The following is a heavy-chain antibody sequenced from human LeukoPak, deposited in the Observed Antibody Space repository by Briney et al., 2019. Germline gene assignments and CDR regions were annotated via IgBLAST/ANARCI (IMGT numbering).Heavy chain of an antibody. J-gene: IGHJ4*02. CDR1: GFTFSSYF. Sequence: GGSLRLSCAASGFTFSSYFMTWVRQAPGKGLEWVSGISGSGGDTLYADSVRGQFTISRDNSKNTLYLQMNSLRAEDTAVYYCVKVPPHNERGYSNPYWGQGTLVTVSS. V-gene: IGHV3-23*01. CDR2: ISGSGGDT. D-gene: IGHD3-3*01. CDR3: VKVPPHNERGYSNPY.